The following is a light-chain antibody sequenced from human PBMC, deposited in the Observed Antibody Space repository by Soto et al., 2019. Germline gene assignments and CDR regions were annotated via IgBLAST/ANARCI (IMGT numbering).Light chain of an antibody. CDR1: QSVSNNY. V-gene: IGKV3-20*01. J-gene: IGKJ1*01. Sequence: ELVLTQSPGTLSLSPGERATLSCRASQSVSNNYLAWYLQKPGQAPRLLIYGASTRATGIPDRFSGSGSGTDFTLTISRLEPEYFAVYYCQQYGRSPWTFGQGTKVEIK. CDR3: QQYGRSPWT. CDR2: GAS.